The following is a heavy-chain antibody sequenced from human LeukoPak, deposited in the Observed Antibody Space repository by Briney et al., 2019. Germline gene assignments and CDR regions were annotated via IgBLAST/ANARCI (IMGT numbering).Heavy chain of an antibody. CDR3: ARDQSSGWPYYYYGMDV. Sequence: ASVKVSCKASGYTFTSYGISWVRQAPGQGLEWMGWIGAYNGNTNYAQKLQGGVTMTTDTSTSTAYMELRSLRSDDTAVYYCARDQSSGWPYYYYGMDVWGQGTTVTVSS. CDR2: IGAYNGNT. V-gene: IGHV1-18*01. J-gene: IGHJ6*02. CDR1: GYTFTSYG. D-gene: IGHD6-19*01.